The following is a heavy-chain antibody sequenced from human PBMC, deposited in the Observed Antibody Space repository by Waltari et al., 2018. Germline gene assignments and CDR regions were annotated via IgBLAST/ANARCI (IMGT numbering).Heavy chain of an antibody. CDR2: ISSSSSYI. CDR1: GFTFGSTS. CDR3: AREGPYYFDY. V-gene: IGHV3-21*01. J-gene: IGHJ4*02. Sequence: EVPLVESGGGLVKPGGSLRLSCAASGFTFGSTSMNWGRQAPGKGLEWVSSISSSSSYIYYADSVKGRFTISRDNAKNSLYLQMNSLRAEDTAVYYCAREGPYYFDYWGQGTLVTVSS.